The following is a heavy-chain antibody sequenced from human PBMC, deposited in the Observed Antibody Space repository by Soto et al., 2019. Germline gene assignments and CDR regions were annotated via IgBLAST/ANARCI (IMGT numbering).Heavy chain of an antibody. D-gene: IGHD5-18*01. CDR3: AKGDTAMDYYYYGMDV. CDR1: GFTFSSYA. J-gene: IGHJ6*02. CDR2: ISGSGGST. V-gene: IGHV3-23*01. Sequence: PGGSLRLSCAASGFTFSSYAMSWVRQAPGKGLEWVSAISGSGGSTYYADSVKGRSTISRDNSKNTLYLQMNSLRAEDTAVYYCAKGDTAMDYYYYGMDVWGQGTTVTVSS.